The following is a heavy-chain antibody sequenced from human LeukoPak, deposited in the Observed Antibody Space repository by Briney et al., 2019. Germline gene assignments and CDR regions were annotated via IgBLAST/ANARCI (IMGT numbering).Heavy chain of an antibody. CDR3: AREGSSSWSEVRYFDY. J-gene: IGHJ4*02. CDR1: GGSISSYY. CDR2: IYHSGST. V-gene: IGHV4-59*12. D-gene: IGHD6-13*01. Sequence: PSETLSLTCTVPGGSISSYYWSWIRQPPGKGLEWIGYIYHSGSTYYNPSLKSRVTISVDRSKNQFSLKLSSVTAADTAVYYCAREGSSSWSEVRYFDYWGQATLDTVSS.